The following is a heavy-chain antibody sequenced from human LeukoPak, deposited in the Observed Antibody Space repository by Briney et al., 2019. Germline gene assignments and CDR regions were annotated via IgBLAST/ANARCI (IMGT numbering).Heavy chain of an antibody. Sequence: GASVKVSCKASGYTFTSYGISWVRQAPGQGLEWMGGIIPIFGTANYAQKFQGRVTITADESTSTAYMELSSLRSEDTAVYYCASSSGYDILTGYSSLDYWGQGTLVTVSS. V-gene: IGHV1-69*13. J-gene: IGHJ4*02. CDR3: ASSSGYDILTGYSSLDY. CDR2: IIPIFGTA. D-gene: IGHD3-9*01. CDR1: GYTFTSYG.